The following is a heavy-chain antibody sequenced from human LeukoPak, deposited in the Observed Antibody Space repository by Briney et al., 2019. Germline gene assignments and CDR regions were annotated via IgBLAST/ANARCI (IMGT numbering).Heavy chain of an antibody. V-gene: IGHV3-23*01. CDR3: TKGSHSSAWDY. CDR2: INVNGEIT. Sequence: SGGSLRLSCAASGFTFSTYAMSWVSQAPGKGLEWVSAINVNGEITYYAHFVKGRVTTSRDNSKNTLCLQMNSLRAEDTAVYCCTKGSHSSAWDYWGQGTLVTISS. CDR1: GFTFSTYA. D-gene: IGHD6-19*01. J-gene: IGHJ4*02.